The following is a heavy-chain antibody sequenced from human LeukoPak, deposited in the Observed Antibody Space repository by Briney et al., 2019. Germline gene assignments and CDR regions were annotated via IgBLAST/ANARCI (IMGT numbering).Heavy chain of an antibody. CDR1: GFTFSTSG. V-gene: IGHV3-30*18. CDR3: AKDLGSGWGIEAFDI. J-gene: IGHJ3*02. Sequence: GGSLRLSCVASGFTFSTSGMHWVRQAPGKGLEWVSGITYDGSNEYFAASVKGRVSISRDNPKNTLYLQMDSLRTDDTAVYYCAKDLGSGWGIEAFDIWGQGTMVTVSS. D-gene: IGHD6-19*01. CDR2: ITYDGSNE.